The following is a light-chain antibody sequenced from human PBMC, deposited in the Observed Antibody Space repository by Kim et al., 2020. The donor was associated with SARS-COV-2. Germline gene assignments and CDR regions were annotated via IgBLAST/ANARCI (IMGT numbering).Light chain of an antibody. CDR3: QQRRNWPLT. CDR1: QSVSSY. V-gene: IGKV3-11*01. J-gene: IGKJ4*01. Sequence: LSPGERATLSCRASQSVSSYLAWYQQKPGQAPRLLIYDASNRATGIPARFSGSGSGTDFTLTISSLEPEDFAVYYCQQRRNWPLTFGGGTKVDIK. CDR2: DAS.